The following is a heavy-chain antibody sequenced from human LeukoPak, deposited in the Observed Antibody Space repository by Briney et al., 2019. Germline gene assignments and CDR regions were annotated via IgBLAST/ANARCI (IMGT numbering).Heavy chain of an antibody. J-gene: IGHJ4*02. V-gene: IGHV3-74*01. D-gene: IGHD3-22*01. CDR2: INIDERIT. CDR1: GFSFSTQR. CDR3: ARDPYDSSGYDQNEGY. Sequence: QSGGSLRLSCAASGFSFSTQRMHWVRQAPGKGLVWVSYINIDERITGYADSVKGRFTISRDNAKNSLYLQMNSLRAEDTAVYYCARDPYDSSGYDQNEGYWGQGTLVTVSS.